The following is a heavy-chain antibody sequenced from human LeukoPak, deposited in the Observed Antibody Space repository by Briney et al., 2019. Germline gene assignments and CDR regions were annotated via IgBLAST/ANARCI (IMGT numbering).Heavy chain of an antibody. CDR1: GFTFSSYA. Sequence: GGSLRLSCAASGFTFSSYAMSWVRQAPGKGLEWVSAISGSGGSTYYADSVKGRFTISRDNSKDTLYLQMNSLRAEDTAVYYCAKAVLLWFGESDYWGQGTLVTVSS. CDR2: ISGSGGST. D-gene: IGHD3-10*01. V-gene: IGHV3-23*01. J-gene: IGHJ4*02. CDR3: AKAVLLWFGESDY.